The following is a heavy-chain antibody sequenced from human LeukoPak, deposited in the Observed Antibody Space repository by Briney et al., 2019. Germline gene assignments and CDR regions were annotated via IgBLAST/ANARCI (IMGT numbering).Heavy chain of an antibody. J-gene: IGHJ4*02. CDR1: GGSISSSSYY. V-gene: IGHV4-39*07. CDR2: IYYSGST. D-gene: IGHD5-24*01. Sequence: SETLSLTCTVSGGSISSSSYYWGWIRQPPGKGLEWIGSIYYSGSTYYNPSLKSRVTISVDTSKNQFSLKLSSVTAADTAVYYCARVGDGYNPNFDYWGQGTLVTVSP. CDR3: ARVGDGYNPNFDY.